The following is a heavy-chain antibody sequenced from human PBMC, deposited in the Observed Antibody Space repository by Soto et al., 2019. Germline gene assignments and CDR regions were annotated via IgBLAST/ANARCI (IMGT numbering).Heavy chain of an antibody. J-gene: IGHJ5*02. Sequence: SETLSLTCAVASGSISSSNWWSWVRQPPGKGLEWIGEIYHSGSTNYNPSLKSRVTISVDKSKNQFSLKLSSVTAADTAVYYCARVRDDGSSWYSGWFDPWGQGTLVTVSS. CDR3: ARVRDDGSSWYSGWFDP. D-gene: IGHD6-13*01. CDR2: IYHSGST. V-gene: IGHV4-4*02. CDR1: SGSISSSNW.